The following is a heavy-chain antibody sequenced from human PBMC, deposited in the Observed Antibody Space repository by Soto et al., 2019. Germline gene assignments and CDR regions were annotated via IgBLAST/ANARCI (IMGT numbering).Heavy chain of an antibody. CDR3: ARGPHYYGSGKNWLDP. Sequence: SETLSLTCAVYGGSFSGYYWSWIRQPPGKGLEWIGEINHSGSTNYNPSLKSRVTISVDTSKNQFSLKLSSVTAADTAVYYCARGPHYYGSGKNWLDPWGQGTLVTVSS. V-gene: IGHV4-34*01. CDR2: INHSGST. CDR1: GGSFSGYY. D-gene: IGHD3-10*01. J-gene: IGHJ5*02.